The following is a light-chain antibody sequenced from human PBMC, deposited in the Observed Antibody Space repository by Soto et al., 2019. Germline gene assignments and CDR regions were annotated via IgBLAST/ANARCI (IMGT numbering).Light chain of an antibody. CDR1: HSISSC. J-gene: IGKJ1*01. V-gene: IGKV1-5*01. CDR3: HQYHNFPRT. CDR2: DAS. Sequence: DIQMTQSPSTLSASVGDRVTITCRASHSISSCFAWYQQKPGKAPKLLIYDASSLESGVPSRFSGSGSGTEFTLTISSLQPDDFTTYYCHQYHNFPRTFGQGTKVDIK.